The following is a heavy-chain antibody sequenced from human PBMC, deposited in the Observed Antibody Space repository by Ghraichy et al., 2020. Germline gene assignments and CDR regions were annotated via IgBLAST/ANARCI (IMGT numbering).Heavy chain of an antibody. CDR2: IYYSGST. CDR1: GGSISSGGYY. Sequence: SETLSLTCTVSGGSISSGGYYWSWIRQHPGKGLEWIGYIYYSGSTYYNPSLKSRVTISVDTSKNQFSLKLSSVTAADTAVYYCARGPLLCSTSCYYDYYYYGMDVWGQGTTVTVSS. D-gene: IGHD2-2*01. V-gene: IGHV4-31*03. CDR3: ARGPLLCSTSCYYDYYYYGMDV. J-gene: IGHJ6*02.